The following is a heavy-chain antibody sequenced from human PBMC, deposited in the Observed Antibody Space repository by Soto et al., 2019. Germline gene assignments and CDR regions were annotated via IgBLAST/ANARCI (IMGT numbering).Heavy chain of an antibody. CDR2: IIPILGIA. CDR1: GGTFSSYT. J-gene: IGHJ4*02. CDR3: ARGDGGYSYGTYFDY. D-gene: IGHD5-18*01. Sequence: QVQLVQSGAEVKKPGSSVKVSCKASGGTFSSYTISWVRQAPGQGLEWMGRIIPILGIANYAQKFQGRVTITADKSTSTAYMERSSLRSEDTAVYYCARGDGGYSYGTYFDYWGQGTLVTVSS. V-gene: IGHV1-69*02.